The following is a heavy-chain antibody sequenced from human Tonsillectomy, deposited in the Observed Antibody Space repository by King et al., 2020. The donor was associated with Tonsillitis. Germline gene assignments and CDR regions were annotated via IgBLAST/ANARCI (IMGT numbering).Heavy chain of an antibody. Sequence: VQLQQWGAGLLKPSETLSLTCAVYGGSFSDYFWSWIRQPPGKGLEWIGKIDHSGITNYNPSLKSRVPISVDTSKNQFSLKLTSVTAADTAVYYCSRGGSFYYDSSAKPYYFHYYMDVWGKGTTVTVSS. V-gene: IGHV4-34*01. CDR3: SRGGSFYYDSSAKPYYFHYYMDV. CDR2: IDHSGIT. J-gene: IGHJ6*03. D-gene: IGHD3-22*01. CDR1: GGSFSDYF.